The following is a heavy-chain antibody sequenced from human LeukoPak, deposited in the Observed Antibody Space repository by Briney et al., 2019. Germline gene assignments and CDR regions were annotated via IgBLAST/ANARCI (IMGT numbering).Heavy chain of an antibody. CDR3: ATGATWIPTLDCWFDP. Sequence: GGSLRLSCAASGFTFSSYGMHWVRQAPGKGLEWVSSISSSSSYIYYADSVKGRFTISRDNAKNSLYLQMNSLRAEDTAVYYCATGATWIPTLDCWFDPWGQGTLVTVSS. J-gene: IGHJ5*02. V-gene: IGHV3-21*01. D-gene: IGHD5-18*01. CDR2: ISSSSSYI. CDR1: GFTFSSYG.